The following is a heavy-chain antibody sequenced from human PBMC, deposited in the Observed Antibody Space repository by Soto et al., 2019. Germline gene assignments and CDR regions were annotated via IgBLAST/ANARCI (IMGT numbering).Heavy chain of an antibody. CDR1: GGTFSSYA. V-gene: IGHV1-69*06. D-gene: IGHD5-12*01. CDR2: IIPSFGTA. J-gene: IGHJ6*02. CDR3: ARGKGDGYNHYYYYYGMDV. Sequence: QVQLVQSGAEVKKPGSSVKVSCKASGGTFSSYAISWVRQAPGQGLEWMGGIIPSFGTANYAQKFQGRVTITADKSASTAYMELSRLRSEDTAVYYCARGKGDGYNHYYYYYGMDVWGQGTTVTVSS.